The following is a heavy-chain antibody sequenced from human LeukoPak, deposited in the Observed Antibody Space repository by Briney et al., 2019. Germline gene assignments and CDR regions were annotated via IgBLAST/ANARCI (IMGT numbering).Heavy chain of an antibody. V-gene: IGHV1-8*03. CDR3: ERGPRYGSVYFDY. CDR2: MNPNSGNK. D-gene: IGHD4-17*01. CDR1: GYTFTSYD. J-gene: IGHJ4*02. Sequence: ASVKVSCKASGYTFTSYDINWVRQATGQGLEWMGCMNPNSGNKGYVQKLQGRVTITRNTSISTAYMKLSSLRSEDTAVYYCERGPRYGSVYFDYWGQGTLVTVSS.